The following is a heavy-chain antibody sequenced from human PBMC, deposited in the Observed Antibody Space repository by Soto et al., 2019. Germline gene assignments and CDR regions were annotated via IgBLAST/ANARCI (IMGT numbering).Heavy chain of an antibody. J-gene: IGHJ4*02. CDR3: ARDGSYDILTGYSYFDY. Sequence: QVQLVQSGAEVKKPGSSVKVSCKASGGTFSSYTISWVRQAPGQGLEWMGRIIPILGIANYAQKFQGRVTITAVKSTSTAYMELSSLRSEDTAVYYCARDGSYDILTGYSYFDYWGQGTLVTVSS. CDR2: IIPILGIA. V-gene: IGHV1-69*08. D-gene: IGHD3-9*01. CDR1: GGTFSSYT.